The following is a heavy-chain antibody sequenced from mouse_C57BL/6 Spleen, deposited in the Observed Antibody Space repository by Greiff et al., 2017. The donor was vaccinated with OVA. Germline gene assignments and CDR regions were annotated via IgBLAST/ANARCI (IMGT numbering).Heavy chain of an antibody. CDR2: INPNNGGT. Sequence: VQLQQSGPELVKPGASVKISCKASGYTFTDYYMNWVKQSHGKSLEWIGDINPNNGGTSYNQKFKGKATLTVDKSSSTAYMELRSLTSEDAAVYYCATYGSSYCDYWGQGTTLTVSS. D-gene: IGHD1-1*01. J-gene: IGHJ2*01. CDR3: ATYGSSYCDY. V-gene: IGHV1-26*01. CDR1: GYTFTDYY.